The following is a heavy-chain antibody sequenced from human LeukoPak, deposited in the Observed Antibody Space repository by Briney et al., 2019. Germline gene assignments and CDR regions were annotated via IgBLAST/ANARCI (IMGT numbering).Heavy chain of an antibody. J-gene: IGHJ4*02. D-gene: IGHD6-19*01. Sequence: SVKVSSKASGGTFSSYAISWVRQAPRHGLEWLGRIIPIFGTANYAQKFQGRVTITTDESTSTAYMELSSLRSGDTAVYYCARDATVEAVAVGFEYWGQVTLVTVST. CDR1: GGTFSSYA. V-gene: IGHV1-69*05. CDR3: ARDATVEAVAVGFEY. CDR2: IIPIFGTA.